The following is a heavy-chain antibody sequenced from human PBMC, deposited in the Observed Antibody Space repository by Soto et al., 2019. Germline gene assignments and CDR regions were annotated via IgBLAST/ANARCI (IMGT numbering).Heavy chain of an antibody. CDR1: GGSISNGDYY. Sequence: ASETLSLTCAVSGGSISNGDYYWSWIRQPPGKGLEWIGCIHYSGSTYYNPSLKSQVTMSVDTSKNQFSLKLSSVTAADTALYYCARWRGYSSVQYGMDVWGQGTTVTVSS. CDR2: IHYSGST. J-gene: IGHJ6*02. V-gene: IGHV4-30-4*01. D-gene: IGHD5-18*01. CDR3: ARWRGYSSVQYGMDV.